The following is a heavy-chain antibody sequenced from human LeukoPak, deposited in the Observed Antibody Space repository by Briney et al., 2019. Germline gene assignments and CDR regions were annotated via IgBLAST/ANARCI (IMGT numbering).Heavy chain of an antibody. CDR3: AREVKFDSSGYYPNPYFDY. CDR1: GGSISSYY. CDR2: IYYSGST. V-gene: IGHV4-59*01. J-gene: IGHJ4*02. D-gene: IGHD3-22*01. Sequence: PSETLSLTCTVSGGSISSYYWSWIRQPPGKGPEWIGYIYYSGSTNYNPSLKSRVTISVDTSKNQFSLKLSSVTAADTAVYYCAREVKFDSSGYYPNPYFDYWGQGTLVTVSS.